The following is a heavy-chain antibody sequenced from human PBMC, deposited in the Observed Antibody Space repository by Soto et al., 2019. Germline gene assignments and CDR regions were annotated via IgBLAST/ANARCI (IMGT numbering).Heavy chain of an antibody. D-gene: IGHD3-22*01. CDR1: GGSISSGDYY. Sequence: SETLSLTCTVSGGSISSGDYYWSWIRQPPGKGLEWIGYIYYSGSTYYNPSLKSRVTISVDTSKNQFSLKLSSVTAADTAVYYCAREYYYDSSGLDYWGQGPLVTVSS. J-gene: IGHJ4*02. CDR2: IYYSGST. V-gene: IGHV4-30-4*01. CDR3: AREYYYDSSGLDY.